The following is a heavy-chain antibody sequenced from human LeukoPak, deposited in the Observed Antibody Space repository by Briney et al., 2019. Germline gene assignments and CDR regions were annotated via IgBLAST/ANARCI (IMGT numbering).Heavy chain of an antibody. CDR3: ARDAEITMVRGWFDP. V-gene: IGHV1-69*13. CDR1: GGTFSSYA. Sequence: ASVKVSCKASGGTFSSYAISWVRQAPGQGLEWMGGIIPIFGTANYAQKFQGRVTITADESTSTAYMELSSLRSEDTAVYYCARDAEITMVRGWFDPWGQGTLVTVSS. CDR2: IIPIFGTA. J-gene: IGHJ5*02. D-gene: IGHD3-10*01.